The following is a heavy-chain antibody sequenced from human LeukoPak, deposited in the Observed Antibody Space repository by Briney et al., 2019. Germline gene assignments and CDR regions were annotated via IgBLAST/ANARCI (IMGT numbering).Heavy chain of an antibody. CDR2: IILNNGAT. CDR3: ATDGGNHNFDY. J-gene: IGHJ4*02. CDR1: GFTFTDYY. Sequence: ASVKVSCKASGFTFTDYYLHWGRQAPGQGLEWMGRIILNNGATNYAQKFQGRVTLTRDTSISTAYMELSRQTSDDTAVYYCATDGGNHNFDYWGQGTLVTVSS. V-gene: IGHV1-2*06. D-gene: IGHD1-14*01.